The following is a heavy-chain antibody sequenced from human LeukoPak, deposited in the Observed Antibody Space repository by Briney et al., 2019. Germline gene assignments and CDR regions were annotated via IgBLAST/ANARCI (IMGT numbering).Heavy chain of an antibody. V-gene: IGHV3-11*01. CDR1: GFTFSDHN. D-gene: IGHD1-1*01. CDR2: MSGSGI. CDR3: ARRSLTTGGHAFDV. Sequence: GASLGLSCAATGFTFSDHNMGWMRQAPGKGLEWTSYMSGSGIYYADSVKGRFTISRDNAKNSLYLQMSSLRAEDSAAYFCARRSLTTGGHAFDVWGQGTLVTVSS. J-gene: IGHJ3*01.